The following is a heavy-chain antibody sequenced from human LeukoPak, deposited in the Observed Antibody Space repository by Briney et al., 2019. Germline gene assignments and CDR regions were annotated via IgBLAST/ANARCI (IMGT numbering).Heavy chain of an antibody. CDR1: GFTFSSYW. V-gene: IGHV3-7*01. CDR3: ARGIDI. J-gene: IGHJ3*02. CDR2: INQDGTEK. Sequence: GGSLRLSCAASGFTFSSYWMNWVRQAPGKGPEWVANINQDGTEKYYVDSVKGRFTISRDNAKNSLYLQMNSLRAEDTAIYYCARGIDIWGQGTVVTVSS.